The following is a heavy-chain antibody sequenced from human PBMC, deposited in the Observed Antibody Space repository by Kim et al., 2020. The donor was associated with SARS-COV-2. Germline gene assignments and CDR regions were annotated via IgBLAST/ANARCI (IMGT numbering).Heavy chain of an antibody. J-gene: IGHJ4*02. CDR3: ARDGTQRITMIVVVITPPHYFDY. CDR2: IYHSGST. D-gene: IGHD3-22*01. Sequence: SETLSLTCTVSGYSISSGYYWGWIRQPPGKGLEWIGSIYHSGSTYYNPSLKSRVTISVDTSKNQFSLKLSSVTAADTAVYYCARDGTQRITMIVVVITPPHYFDYWGQGTLVTVSS. CDR1: GYSISSGYY. V-gene: IGHV4-38-2*02.